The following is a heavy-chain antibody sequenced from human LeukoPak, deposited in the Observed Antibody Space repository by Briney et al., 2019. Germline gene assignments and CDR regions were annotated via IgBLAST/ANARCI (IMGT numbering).Heavy chain of an antibody. Sequence: GRSLRLSCAASGFTFSSYGMHWVRQAPGKGLEWVANIKQDGSKKSYVDSVKGRFTISRDNAKNSLYLQMNSLRAEDTAIYYCTRVGYIDEGIDYWGQGTLVTVSS. V-gene: IGHV3-7*04. D-gene: IGHD5-24*01. CDR1: GFTFSSYG. CDR2: IKQDGSKK. CDR3: TRVGYIDEGIDY. J-gene: IGHJ4*02.